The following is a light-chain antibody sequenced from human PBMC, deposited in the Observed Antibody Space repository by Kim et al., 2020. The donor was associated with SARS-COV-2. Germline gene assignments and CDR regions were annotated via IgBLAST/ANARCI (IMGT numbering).Light chain of an antibody. CDR3: QQYDSPLMYT. Sequence: DIVMTQSPDSLAVSLGERATINCKSSQSILYSSNNKNYLVWYQQKPGQPPKLLIYWASIRESGVPDRFSGSGSGTDFTLTISSLQAEDVAVYYCQQYDSPLMYTFGQGTKLEI. CDR2: WAS. CDR1: QSILYSSNNKNY. J-gene: IGKJ2*01. V-gene: IGKV4-1*01.